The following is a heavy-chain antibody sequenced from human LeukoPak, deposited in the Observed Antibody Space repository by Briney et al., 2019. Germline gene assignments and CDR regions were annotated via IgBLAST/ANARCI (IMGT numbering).Heavy chain of an antibody. CDR3: ARDYLNYDFWSGYRRGYWFDP. J-gene: IGHJ5*02. D-gene: IGHD3-3*01. Sequence: GGSLRLSCAASGFTFSSYSMNWVRQAPGKGLEWVSSISSSSSYIYYADSVKGRFTISRDNAKNSLYLQMNSLRAEDTAVYYCARDYLNYDFWSGYRRGYWFDPWGQGTLVTVSS. CDR2: ISSSSSYI. CDR1: GFTFSSYS. V-gene: IGHV3-21*01.